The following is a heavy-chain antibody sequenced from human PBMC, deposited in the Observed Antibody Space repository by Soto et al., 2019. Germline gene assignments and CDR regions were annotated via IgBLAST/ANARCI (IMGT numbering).Heavy chain of an antibody. CDR1: GGSISSGGYS. CDR2: IYHSGST. V-gene: IGHV4-30-2*01. Sequence: PSETLSLTCAVSGGSISSGGYSWSWIRQPPGKGLEWIGYIYHSGSTYYNPSLKSRVTISVDRSKNQFSLKLSSVTAADTAVYYCARLEMATVDYWGQGTLVTVS. J-gene: IGHJ4*02. D-gene: IGHD5-12*01. CDR3: ARLEMATVDY.